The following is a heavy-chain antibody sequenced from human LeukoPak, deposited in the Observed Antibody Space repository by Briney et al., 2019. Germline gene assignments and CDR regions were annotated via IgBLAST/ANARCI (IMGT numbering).Heavy chain of an antibody. D-gene: IGHD3-10*01. Sequence: PSETLSLTCAVYGGSFSGYYWSWIRQPPGKGLEWIGEINHSGSTNYNPSLKSRVTISVDTSKNQFSLKLSSVTPEDTAVYYCARVAMVRGVIDYWGQGTLVTVSS. J-gene: IGHJ4*02. CDR2: INHSGST. V-gene: IGHV4-34*01. CDR3: ARVAMVRGVIDY. CDR1: GGSFSGYY.